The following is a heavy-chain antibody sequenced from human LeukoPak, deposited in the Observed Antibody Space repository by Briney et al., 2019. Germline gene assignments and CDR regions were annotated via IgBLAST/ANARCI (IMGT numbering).Heavy chain of an antibody. V-gene: IGHV3-7*01. CDR3: AKPGTDSSFDYYYYMDV. J-gene: IGHJ6*03. Sequence: PGGSLRLSCAASGFTFTTYWMGWVRQAPGKGPEWVANINQVGSSKYFVDSVKGRFIISRDNAKNSLYLQMNSLRDEDTAVYYCAKPGTDSSFDYYYYMDVWGKGTTVTVSS. CDR1: GFTFTTYW. D-gene: IGHD1-7*01. CDR2: INQVGSSK.